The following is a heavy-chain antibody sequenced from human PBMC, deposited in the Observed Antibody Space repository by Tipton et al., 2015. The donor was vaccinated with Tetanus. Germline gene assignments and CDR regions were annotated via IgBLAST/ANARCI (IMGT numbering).Heavy chain of an antibody. CDR2: IHYTGST. CDR1: GGSIIVSNFY. J-gene: IGHJ4*02. Sequence: TLSLTCRVSGGSIIVSNFYWGWIRQPPGKGLEWIGSIHYTGSTYLNPSLKSRVTISVDTSKNQFSLELTSVTAADTAVYYCARHAGAGATIWGTDYWGQGTLVTVSS. CDR3: ARHAGAGATIWGTDY. D-gene: IGHD3-9*01. V-gene: IGHV4-39*01.